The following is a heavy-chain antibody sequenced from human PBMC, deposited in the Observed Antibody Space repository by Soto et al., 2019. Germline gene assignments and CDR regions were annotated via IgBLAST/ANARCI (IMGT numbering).Heavy chain of an antibody. CDR1: GFTFSSYW. Sequence: LRLSCAASGFTFSSYWMSWVRQAPGKGLEWVANIKQDGSEKYYVDSVKGRFTISRDNAKNSLYLQMNSLRAEDTAVYYCARRDGITIFGVVNYYYGMDVWGQGTTVTVS. V-gene: IGHV3-7*01. J-gene: IGHJ6*02. CDR3: ARRDGITIFGVVNYYYGMDV. D-gene: IGHD3-3*01. CDR2: IKQDGSEK.